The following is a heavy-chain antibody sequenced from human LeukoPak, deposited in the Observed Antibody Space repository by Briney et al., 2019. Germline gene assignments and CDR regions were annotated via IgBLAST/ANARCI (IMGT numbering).Heavy chain of an antibody. V-gene: IGHV4-39*07. Sequence: SETLFLTCTVSGGSISSITYYWGWIRQPPGKGLEWVGHMYYRGNTFYNPSLKSRVTISVDTSKNQFSLKLSSVTAADTAVYYCARDRYYGSGKGYYYYYMDVWGKGTTVTISS. D-gene: IGHD3-10*01. CDR1: GGSISSITYY. CDR3: ARDRYYGSGKGYYYYYMDV. J-gene: IGHJ6*03. CDR2: MYYRGNT.